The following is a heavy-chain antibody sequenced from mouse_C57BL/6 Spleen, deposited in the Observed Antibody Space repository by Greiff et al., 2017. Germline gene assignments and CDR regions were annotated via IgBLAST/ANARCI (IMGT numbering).Heavy chain of an antibody. D-gene: IGHD2-3*01. CDR2: ISSGSSTI. CDR1: GFTFSDYG. J-gene: IGHJ4*01. Sequence: VQLKESGGGLVKPGGSLKLSCAASGFTFSDYGMHWVRQAPEKGLEWVAYISSGSSTIYSADTVKGRFTISRDNAKNTLFLQMTSLRSEDTAMYYCAREGLLLYAMDYWGQGTSVTVSS. V-gene: IGHV5-17*01. CDR3: AREGLLLYAMDY.